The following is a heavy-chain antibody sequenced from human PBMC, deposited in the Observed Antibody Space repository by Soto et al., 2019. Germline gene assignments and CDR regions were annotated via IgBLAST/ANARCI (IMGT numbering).Heavy chain of an antibody. CDR3: GRDGYQLQNYYYYGMDV. J-gene: IGHJ6*04. Sequence: PGGSLRLSCAASGFTFSSYSMNWVRQAPGKGLEWVSYISSSSSTIYYADSVKGRFTISRDNAKNSLYLQMNSLRDEDTAVYYCGRDGYQLQNYYYYGMDVGGKGPTVTVPS. CDR2: ISSSSSTI. V-gene: IGHV3-48*02. CDR1: GFTFSSYS. D-gene: IGHD2-2*01.